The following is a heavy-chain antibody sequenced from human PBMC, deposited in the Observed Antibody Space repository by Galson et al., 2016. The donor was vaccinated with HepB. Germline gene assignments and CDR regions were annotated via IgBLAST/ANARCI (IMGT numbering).Heavy chain of an antibody. J-gene: IGHJ6*03. CDR2: ISKSGDYT. Sequence: SLRLSCAASGFIFSEYAMRWVRQAPGKGLELVSAISKSGDYTYYADSVKGRFTISRDNSKNTLSLQMNSLRAEDTALYYCAKDLGDRLVTVHYYMDAWGKGTTVTVSS. D-gene: IGHD4-11*01. CDR1: GFIFSEYA. V-gene: IGHV3-23*01. CDR3: AKDLGDRLVTVHYYMDA.